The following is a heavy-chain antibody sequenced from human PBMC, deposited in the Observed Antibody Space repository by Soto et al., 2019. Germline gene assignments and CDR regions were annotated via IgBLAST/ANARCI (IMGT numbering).Heavy chain of an antibody. J-gene: IGHJ4*02. CDR3: ARRTVNIRTFYSGLKTHCFDY. Sequence: SETLSLTCAVSGDSMSSSDYYWGWIRQPPGKGLEWIGSIYYSGSTYYNPSLQSRVAISVDTSKNQFSLKSKSVTAADTAIYYCARRTVNIRTFYSGLKTHCFDYWGQGAPVTVS. V-gene: IGHV4-39*01. CDR2: IYYSGST. D-gene: IGHD6-19*01. CDR1: GDSMSSSDYY.